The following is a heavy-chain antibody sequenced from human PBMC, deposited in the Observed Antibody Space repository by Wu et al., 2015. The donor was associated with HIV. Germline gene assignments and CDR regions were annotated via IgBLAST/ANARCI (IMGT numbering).Heavy chain of an antibody. CDR2: IIPIFGTA. CDR3: ARTRANWGPADAFDI. J-gene: IGHJ3*02. Sequence: QVQLVQSGAEVKKPGSSVKVSCKASGGTFSSYAINWVRQAPGQGLEWMGGIIPIFGTASFAQRFQGRVTITADESTSTAYMELRSLRSEDTAVYYCARTRANWGPADAFDIWGQGTMVTSL. D-gene: IGHD7-27*01. V-gene: IGHV1-69*12. CDR1: GGTFSSYA.